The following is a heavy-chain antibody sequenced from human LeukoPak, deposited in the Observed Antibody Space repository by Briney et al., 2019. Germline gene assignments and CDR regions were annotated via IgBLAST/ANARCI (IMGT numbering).Heavy chain of an antibody. Sequence: SETLSRTCAVYGGSFSGYYWSWIRQPPGKGLESIGEIKHSGSTNYNASLKSRVTISVDTSKNQFSLKLSSVTAADTAVYYCARGRIQLWFGGGQGTLVTVSS. V-gene: IGHV4-34*01. CDR1: GGSFSGYY. CDR2: IKHSGST. J-gene: IGHJ4*02. D-gene: IGHD5-18*01. CDR3: ARGRIQLWFG.